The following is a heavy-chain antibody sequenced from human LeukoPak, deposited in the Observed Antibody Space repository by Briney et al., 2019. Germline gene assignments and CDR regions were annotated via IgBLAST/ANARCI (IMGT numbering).Heavy chain of an antibody. J-gene: IGHJ4*02. D-gene: IGHD3-9*01. Sequence: AASVKVSCKASGYTFTSYGISWVRQALGQGLEWMGWISAYNGNTNYAQKLQGRVTMTTDTSTSTAYMELRSLRSDDTAVYYCARGPDPILTGPWFDYWGQGTLVTVSS. CDR3: ARGPDPILTGPWFDY. CDR2: ISAYNGNT. CDR1: GYTFTSYG. V-gene: IGHV1-18*01.